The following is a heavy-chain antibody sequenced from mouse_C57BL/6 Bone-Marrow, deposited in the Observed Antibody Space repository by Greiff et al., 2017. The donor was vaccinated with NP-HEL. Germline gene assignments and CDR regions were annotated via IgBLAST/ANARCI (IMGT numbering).Heavy chain of an antibody. V-gene: IGHV5-4*01. CDR3: ARDFPGDY. Sequence: EVQRVESGGGLVKPGGSLKLSCAASGFTFSSYAMSWVRQTPEKRLEWVATISDGGSYTYYPDNVKGRFTISRDNAKNNLYLQMSHLKSEDTAMYYCARDFPGDYWGQGTTLTVSS. CDR2: ISDGGSYT. J-gene: IGHJ2*01. CDR1: GFTFSSYA.